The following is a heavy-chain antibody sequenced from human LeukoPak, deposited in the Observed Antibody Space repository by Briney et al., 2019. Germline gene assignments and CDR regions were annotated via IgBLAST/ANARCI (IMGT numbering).Heavy chain of an antibody. Sequence: ASVKVSCKASGGSFSTNAIAWVRQAPGQGLEWMGGIIPIFGSANYAQKFQGRVTITADESTSTAYMELSSLRSEDTAVYYRARGSYGSGFYLWFDPWGQGTQVSVSS. CDR3: ARGSYGSGFYLWFDP. CDR1: GGSFSTNA. CDR2: IIPIFGSA. V-gene: IGHV1-69*01. J-gene: IGHJ5*02. D-gene: IGHD3-10*01.